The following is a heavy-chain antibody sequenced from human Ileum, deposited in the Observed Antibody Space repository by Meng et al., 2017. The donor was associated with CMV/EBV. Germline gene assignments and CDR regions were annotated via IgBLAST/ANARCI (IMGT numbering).Heavy chain of an antibody. J-gene: IGHJ4*02. V-gene: IGHV1-2*02. D-gene: IGHD6-19*01. CDR1: GYIFTGYY. CDR2: INPNSGDT. Sequence: AAVKVSCKASGYIFTGYYMHWVRQAPGQGREWMGWINPNSGDTNYAQKFQGRVTMTRDTSIRTAYMELSRLRSDDTAVYYCAREVDIAVAGPFDYWGQGTLVTVSS. CDR3: AREVDIAVAGPFDY.